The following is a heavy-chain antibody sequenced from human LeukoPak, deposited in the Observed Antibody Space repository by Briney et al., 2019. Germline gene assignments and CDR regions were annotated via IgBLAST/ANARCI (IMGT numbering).Heavy chain of an antibody. V-gene: IGHV3-30*02. CDR2: IAYDGGRT. CDR1: GFIFSSSG. D-gene: IGHD3-22*01. Sequence: GSLRLSCAATGFIFSSSGKHWVRQAPGKGLEWVAFIAYDGGRTYYADSVKGRFTISGDSPTNTLYLQMNNLRVEDRAGYYCAKDVGDSSGRGPGYWGQGTLVTVFS. J-gene: IGHJ4*02. CDR3: AKDVGDSSGRGPGY.